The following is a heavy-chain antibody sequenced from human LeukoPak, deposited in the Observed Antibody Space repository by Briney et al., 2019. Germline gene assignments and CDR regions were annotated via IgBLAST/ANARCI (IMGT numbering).Heavy chain of an antibody. Sequence: GASVKVSCKASGYTFTSYDINWVRQATGQGLEWMGWMNPNSGSRGYAQKFQGRVTMTRDTTISTAYMELSGLRYEDTAVYYCARVYGDIDYWGQGTLATVSS. D-gene: IGHD2/OR15-2a*01. CDR3: ARVYGDIDY. CDR2: MNPNSGSR. CDR1: GYTFTSYD. V-gene: IGHV1-8*01. J-gene: IGHJ4*02.